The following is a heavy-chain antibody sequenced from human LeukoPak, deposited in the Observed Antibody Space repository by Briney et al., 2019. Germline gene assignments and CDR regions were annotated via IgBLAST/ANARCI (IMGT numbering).Heavy chain of an antibody. CDR3: ATANTITGPDY. Sequence: PGGSLRLSCAASGFTFDDYAMHWVWPAPAKGVGWVSGISWNSGTVGCADSVKGRFTISRDNAKNSLYLQMNSLRAEDTALYYCATANTITGPDYWGQGTLVTASS. V-gene: IGHV3-9*01. CDR1: GFTFDDYA. D-gene: IGHD5-12*01. J-gene: IGHJ4*02. CDR2: ISWNSGTV.